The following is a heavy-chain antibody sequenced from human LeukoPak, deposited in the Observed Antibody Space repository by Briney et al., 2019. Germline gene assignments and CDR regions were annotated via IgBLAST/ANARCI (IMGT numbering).Heavy chain of an antibody. CDR2: IYPGDSDT. D-gene: IGHD3-3*01. Sequence: GESLKISCKGSGYSFTSYWIAWVRHMPGRGLEWVGVIYPGDSDTRYSPSFQDQVTISADKSISTAYLQWSSLKASDTAMYYCARAPTIFGVVLDYWGQGTLVTVSS. CDR1: GYSFTSYW. V-gene: IGHV5-51*01. CDR3: ARAPTIFGVVLDY. J-gene: IGHJ4*02.